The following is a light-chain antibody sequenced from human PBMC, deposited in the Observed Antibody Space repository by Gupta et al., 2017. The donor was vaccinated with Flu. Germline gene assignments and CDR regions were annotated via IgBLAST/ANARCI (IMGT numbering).Light chain of an antibody. Sequence: SYELPQPSSMSVSPGQTATITCTGDKMGDKYACWYQQKAGQSPILVIYQDTKRPSGIPERFSGSNSGNTATLTISGAQAMDEADYYCQAWDSITAGVFGTGTKVTVL. CDR3: QAWDSITAGV. CDR1: KMGDKY. J-gene: IGLJ1*01. CDR2: QDT. V-gene: IGLV3-1*01.